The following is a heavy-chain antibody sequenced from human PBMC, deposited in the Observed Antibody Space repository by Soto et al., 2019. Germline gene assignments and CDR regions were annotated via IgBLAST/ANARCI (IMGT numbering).Heavy chain of an antibody. D-gene: IGHD2-2*01. J-gene: IGHJ6*04. Sequence: GGSLRLSCAASGFTFSDYYMSWIRQAPGKGLEWVSYISSSGSYTNYADSVKGRFTISRDNAKNSLYLQMNSLRAEDTAVYYCASFIGYCSSTSCYLDVWGKGTTVTVSS. CDR2: ISSSGSYT. CDR1: GFTFSDYY. V-gene: IGHV3-11*03. CDR3: ASFIGYCSSTSCYLDV.